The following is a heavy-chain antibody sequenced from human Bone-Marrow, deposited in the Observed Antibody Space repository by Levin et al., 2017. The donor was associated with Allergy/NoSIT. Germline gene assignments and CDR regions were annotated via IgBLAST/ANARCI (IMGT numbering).Heavy chain of an antibody. V-gene: IGHV1-2*02. J-gene: IGHJ6*02. Sequence: ASVKVSCKASGYTFTGYYMHWVRQAPGQGLEWMGWINPNSGGTNYAQKFQGRVTMTRDTSISTAYMELSRLRSDDTAVYYCARDLGGVYGGYDSPHNYYYYGMDGWGQGTTVTVSS. CDR1: GYTFTGYY. CDR3: ARDLGGVYGGYDSPHNYYYYGMDG. CDR2: INPNSGGT. D-gene: IGHD5-12*01.